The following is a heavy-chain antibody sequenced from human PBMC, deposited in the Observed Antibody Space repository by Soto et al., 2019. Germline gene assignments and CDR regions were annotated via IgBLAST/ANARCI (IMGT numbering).Heavy chain of an antibody. CDR2: INPNSGGT. CDR1: GYTFTGYY. J-gene: IGHJ5*02. Sequence: QVQLVQSGAEVKKPGVSVKVSCKASGYTFTGYYMHWVRQAPGQGLEWMGWINPNSGGTNYAQKLQGRVTMTRDTSISTAYMELSRLRSDDTAVYYCARVGSRTTVTNWFDPWGQGTLVTVSS. CDR3: ARVGSRTTVTNWFDP. V-gene: IGHV1-2*02. D-gene: IGHD4-17*01.